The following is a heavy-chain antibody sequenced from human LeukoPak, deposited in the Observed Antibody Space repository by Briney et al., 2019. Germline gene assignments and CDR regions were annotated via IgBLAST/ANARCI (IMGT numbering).Heavy chain of an antibody. CDR3: ARGSMSYYDSSGYSEFDY. D-gene: IGHD3-22*01. J-gene: IGHJ4*02. V-gene: IGHV4-30-4*01. Sequence: TLSXTCTXSGGSISSGDYYWSWIRQPPGKGLEWIGYIYYSGSTYYNPSLKSRVTISVDTSKNQFSLKLSSVTAADTAVYYCARGSMSYYDSSGYSEFDYWGQGTLVTVSS. CDR1: GGSISSGDYY. CDR2: IYYSGST.